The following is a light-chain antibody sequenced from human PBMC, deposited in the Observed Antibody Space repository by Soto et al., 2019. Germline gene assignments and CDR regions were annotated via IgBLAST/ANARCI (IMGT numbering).Light chain of an antibody. J-gene: IGKJ2*01. CDR3: QQYNSSPYT. CDR1: QSITSTY. CDR2: ATS. Sequence: EIVLTQSPGTLSLSPGERATLSCRASQSITSTYLAWYQQKSGQAPRLLIYATSSRATGIPDRFSGSGSRTDFTLTISRLEPENLAVYYSQQYNSSPYTFGQGTNLEIK. V-gene: IGKV3-20*01.